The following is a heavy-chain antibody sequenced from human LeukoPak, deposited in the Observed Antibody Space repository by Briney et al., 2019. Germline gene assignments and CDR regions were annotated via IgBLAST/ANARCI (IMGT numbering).Heavy chain of an antibody. Sequence: GESLQISCKGSGYLFTRYWIAWVRQLPGKGLEWMGLIYPDDADTKYSPSFQGQVTISVDKSVSTAYLHWSSLKASDTAMYYCATGNFSPQYYFDYWGQGALVTVSS. CDR3: ATGNFSPQYYFDY. V-gene: IGHV5-51*01. CDR2: IYPDDADT. D-gene: IGHD3-3*01. J-gene: IGHJ4*02. CDR1: GYLFTRYW.